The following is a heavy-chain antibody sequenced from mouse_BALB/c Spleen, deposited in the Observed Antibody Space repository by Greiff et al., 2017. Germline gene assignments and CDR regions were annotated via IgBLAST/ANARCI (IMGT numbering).Heavy chain of an antibody. D-gene: IGHD1-1*01. CDR2: ISTYYGDA. Sequence: VQRVESGAELVRPGVSVKISCKGSGYTFTDYAMHWVKQSHAKSLEWIGVISTYYGDASYNQKFKGKATMTVDKSSSTAYMELARLTSEDSAIYYCARTNYGPFDYWGQGTTLTVSS. CDR3: ARTNYGPFDY. V-gene: IGHV1S137*01. J-gene: IGHJ2*01. CDR1: GYTFTDYA.